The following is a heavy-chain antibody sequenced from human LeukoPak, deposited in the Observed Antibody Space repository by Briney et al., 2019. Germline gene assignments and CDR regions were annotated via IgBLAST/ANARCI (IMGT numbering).Heavy chain of an antibody. CDR3: ARASGSSWYERRLHAYYYYMDV. D-gene: IGHD6-13*01. CDR2: IDYSGST. J-gene: IGHJ6*03. CDR1: GGSISSSSYY. Sequence: SETLSLTCTVSGGSISSSSYYWGWIRQPPGEGLEWIGSIDYSGSTYYNPSLKSRVTISVDTSKNQFSLNLSSVTAADTAVYSCARASGSSWYERRLHAYYYYMDVWGKGTTVTVSS. V-gene: IGHV4-39*07.